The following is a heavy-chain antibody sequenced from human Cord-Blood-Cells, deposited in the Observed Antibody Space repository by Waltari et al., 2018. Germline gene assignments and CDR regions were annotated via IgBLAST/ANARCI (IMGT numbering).Heavy chain of an antibody. J-gene: IGHJ4*02. CDR1: GGSISSHY. CDR2: IYYSGST. D-gene: IGHD6-13*01. CDR3: ARARGGAAAGPFDY. Sequence: QVQLQESGPGLVKPSETLSLTGTVSGGSISSHYWTWIRPPPWKGLEWIGYIYYSGSTNYNPSLKSRVTISVDTSKNQFSLKLSSVTAADTAVYYCARARGGAAAGPFDYWGQGTLVTVSS. V-gene: IGHV4-59*11.